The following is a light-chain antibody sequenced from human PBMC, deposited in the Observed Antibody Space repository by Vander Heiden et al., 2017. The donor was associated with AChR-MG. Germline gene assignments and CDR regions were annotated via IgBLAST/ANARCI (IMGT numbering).Light chain of an antibody. Sequence: QAGLTQPPSVSRGLRQTATLTCTGNSNNVGNEGAAWLQQHQGHPPKLLSYRSNNRPSGISERFSASRSENTASLTITGLQPEDEADYYCSAWDSSLSAWVFGGGTKLTVL. CDR3: SAWDSSLSAWV. CDR1: SNNVGNEG. V-gene: IGLV10-54*01. J-gene: IGLJ3*02. CDR2: RSN.